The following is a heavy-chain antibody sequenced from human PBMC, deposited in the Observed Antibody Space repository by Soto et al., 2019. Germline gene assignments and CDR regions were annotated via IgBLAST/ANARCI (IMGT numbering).Heavy chain of an antibody. Sequence: QVQLQESGPGLVKPSETLSLTCTVSGGSISSYYWSWIRQPPGKGLEWIGYIYYSGSTNYNPSLKSRVTISVDTSKNQFSLKLSSVTAADTAVYYCARRSITMPQPDPWFDPWGQGTLVTVSS. CDR3: ARRSITMPQPDPWFDP. V-gene: IGHV4-59*01. J-gene: IGHJ5*02. CDR2: IYYSGST. D-gene: IGHD3-10*01. CDR1: GGSISSYY.